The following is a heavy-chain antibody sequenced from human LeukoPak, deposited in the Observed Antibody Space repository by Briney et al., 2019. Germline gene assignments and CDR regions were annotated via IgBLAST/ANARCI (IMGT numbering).Heavy chain of an antibody. J-gene: IGHJ6*03. CDR3: ARTYGDYGRLIFDYYYYMDV. Sequence: SETLSLTCSVSGASLSTSPYYWGWIRQPPGKGLEWIGNIYYTGSTYYNVSLNSRVTISIDTSKNLFSLRLNSMTAADTAVYYCARTYGDYGRLIFDYYYYMDVWGKGTTVTVSS. CDR1: GASLSTSPYY. V-gene: IGHV4-39*01. D-gene: IGHD4-17*01. CDR2: IYYTGST.